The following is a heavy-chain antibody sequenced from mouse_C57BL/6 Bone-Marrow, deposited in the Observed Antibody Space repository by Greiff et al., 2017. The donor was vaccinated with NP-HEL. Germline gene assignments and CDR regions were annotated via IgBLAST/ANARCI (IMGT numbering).Heavy chain of an antibody. Sequence: DVQLVESGGGLVKPGGSLKLSCAASGFTFSSYAMSWVRQTPEKRLEWVATISDGGSYTYYPDNVKGRFTISRDNAKNNLYLQMSHLKSEDTAMYYCARDGGYYEGFDYWGQGTTLTVSS. CDR3: ARDGGYYEGFDY. D-gene: IGHD1-1*01. CDR1: GFTFSSYA. J-gene: IGHJ2*01. V-gene: IGHV5-4*01. CDR2: ISDGGSYT.